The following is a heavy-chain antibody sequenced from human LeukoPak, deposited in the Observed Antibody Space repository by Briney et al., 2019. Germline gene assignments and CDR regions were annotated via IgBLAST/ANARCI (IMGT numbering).Heavy chain of an antibody. V-gene: IGHV3-23*01. CDR2: ITGNGDIT. CDR1: GFTFSSFA. D-gene: IGHD6-19*01. CDR3: ITFSFTSGWF. J-gene: IGHJ4*02. Sequence: PGGSLRLSCAASGFTFSSFAMSWVRQAPGKGLECVSSITGNGDITYSAHSVKGRFTISRDDSKNMVDLQMNSLKAEDTAVYYCITFSFTSGWFWGQGTLVTVSS.